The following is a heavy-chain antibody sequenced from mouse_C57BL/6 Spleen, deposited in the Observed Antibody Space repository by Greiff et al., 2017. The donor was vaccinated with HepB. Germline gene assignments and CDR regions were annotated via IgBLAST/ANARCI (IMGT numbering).Heavy chain of an antibody. D-gene: IGHD1-1*01. V-gene: IGHV1-69*01. CDR1: GYTFTSYW. J-gene: IGHJ3*01. Sequence: QVQLQQPGAELVMPGASVKLSCKASGYTFTSYWMHWVKQRPGQGLEWIGEIDPSDSYTNYNQKFKGKSTLTVDKSSSTAYMQLSSLTSEDSAVYYCARWGDYYGSSTWFAYWGQGTLVTVSA. CDR2: IDPSDSYT. CDR3: ARWGDYYGSSTWFAY.